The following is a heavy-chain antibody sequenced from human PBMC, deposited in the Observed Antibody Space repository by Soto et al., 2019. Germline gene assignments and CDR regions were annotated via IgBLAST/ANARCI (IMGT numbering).Heavy chain of an antibody. V-gene: IGHV1-3*01. D-gene: IGHD6-13*01. CDR3: ASGLAADGA. CDR1: GYTFTHYA. CDR2: INAGSGNT. Sequence: QVQLVQSGAEVKKPGASVKVSCTASGYTFTHYAIHWVRHAPGQRLEWMGFINAGSGNTKYSQTFQGRLTFTKDTSASTAYMDMSSLRSEDTARYYCASGLAADGAWGQGTLVTVSS. J-gene: IGHJ5*02.